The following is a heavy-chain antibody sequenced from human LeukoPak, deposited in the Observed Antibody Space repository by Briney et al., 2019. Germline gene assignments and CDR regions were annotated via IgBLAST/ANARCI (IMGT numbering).Heavy chain of an antibody. Sequence: PSQTLSLTCTVSGGSISSGDYYWSWIRQPPGKGLEWIGYIYYSGSTYYNPSLKSRVTIPVDTSKNQFSLKLSSVTAADTAVYYCAGGGKREGFWSGYYGGYYFDYWGQGTLVTVSS. V-gene: IGHV4-30-4*08. CDR1: GGSISSGDYY. CDR2: IYYSGST. CDR3: AGGGKREGFWSGYYGGYYFDY. D-gene: IGHD3-3*01. J-gene: IGHJ4*02.